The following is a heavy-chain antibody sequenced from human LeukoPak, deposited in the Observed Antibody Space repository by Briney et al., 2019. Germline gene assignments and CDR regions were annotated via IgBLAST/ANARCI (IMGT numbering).Heavy chain of an antibody. V-gene: IGHV3-74*01. CDR3: ARFKVTVTSIP. CDR1: GFTFSDYL. Sequence: PGGSLRLSCAASGFTFSDYLMHWVRQAPGKGLVWVSRINPDGSSASYADSVKGRFTISRDNAKNTLYLQMNSLRAEDTAVYYCARFKVTVTSIPWGQRTLVTVSS. J-gene: IGHJ5*02. D-gene: IGHD4-11*01. CDR2: INPDGSSA.